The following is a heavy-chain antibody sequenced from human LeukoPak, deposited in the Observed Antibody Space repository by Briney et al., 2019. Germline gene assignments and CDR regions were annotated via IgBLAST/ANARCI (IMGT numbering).Heavy chain of an antibody. CDR3: AKDFSRHGELLFLYGMDV. CDR2: ISYDGSNK. V-gene: IGHV3-30*18. Sequence: GGSLRLSCAASGFTFSSYGMHWVRQAPGKGLEWVAVISYDGSNKYYADSVKGRFTISRDNSKNTLYLQMNSLRAEDTAVYYCAKDFSRHGELLFLYGMDVWGQGTTVTVSS. CDR1: GFTFSSYG. D-gene: IGHD3-10*01. J-gene: IGHJ6*02.